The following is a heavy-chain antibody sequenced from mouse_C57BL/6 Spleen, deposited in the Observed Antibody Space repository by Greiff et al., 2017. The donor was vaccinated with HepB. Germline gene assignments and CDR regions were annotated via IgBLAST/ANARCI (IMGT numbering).Heavy chain of an antibody. CDR2: IDPSDSYT. D-gene: IGHD2-2*01. J-gene: IGHJ4*01. Sequence: VKLQQPGAELVKPGASVKLSCKASGYTFTSYWMQWVKQRPGQGLEWIGEIDPSDSYTNYNQKFKGKATLTVDTSSSTAYMQLSSLTSEDSAVYYCASPGGLRRGDYYAMDYWGQGTSVTVSS. CDR3: ASPGGLRRGDYYAMDY. CDR1: GYTFTSYW. V-gene: IGHV1-50*01.